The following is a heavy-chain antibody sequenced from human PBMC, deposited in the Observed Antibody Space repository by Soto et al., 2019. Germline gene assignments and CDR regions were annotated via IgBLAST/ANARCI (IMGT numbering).Heavy chain of an antibody. CDR3: TRGAERTVPPTVQRHLDWVCGH. D-gene: IGHD3-9*01. CDR2: IIHIFGTA. V-gene: IGHV1-69*13. Sequence: GASVKVSCKDSGGTFSSYAISWVRQAPGQGLEWMGGIIHIFGTANYAQKFQGRVTITADESTSTAYMELSSLRSEDTATYYCTRGAERTVPPTVQRHLDWVCGHWGQGTPVTVSS. CDR1: GGTFSSYA. J-gene: IGHJ4*02.